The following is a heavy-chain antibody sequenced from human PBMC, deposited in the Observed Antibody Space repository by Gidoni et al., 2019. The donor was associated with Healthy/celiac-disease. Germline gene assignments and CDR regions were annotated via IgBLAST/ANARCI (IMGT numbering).Heavy chain of an antibody. Sequence: QVQLVESGGGVVQPGRSLRLSCAASGFTFSSYAMHWVRQAPGKGLEWVAVISYDGSNKYYADSVKGRFTISRDNSKNTLYLQMNSLRAEDTAVYYCARDLGVDYYDSSGYPPGYWGQGTLVTVSS. D-gene: IGHD3-22*01. CDR3: ARDLGVDYYDSSGYPPGY. CDR1: GFTFSSYA. J-gene: IGHJ4*02. CDR2: ISYDGSNK. V-gene: IGHV3-30*04.